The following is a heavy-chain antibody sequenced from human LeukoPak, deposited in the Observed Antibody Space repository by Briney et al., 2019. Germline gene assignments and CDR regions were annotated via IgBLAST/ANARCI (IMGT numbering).Heavy chain of an antibody. CDR3: ASRLNCSSTSCYLGSAFDI. V-gene: IGHV1-69*05. CDR1: GGTFSSYA. Sequence: SVKVSCKASGGTFSSYAISWVRQAPGQELEWMGRIIPIFGTANCAQKFQGRVTITTDESTSTAYMELSSLRSEDTAVYYCASRLNCSSTSCYLGSAFDIWGQGTMVTVSS. J-gene: IGHJ3*02. CDR2: IIPIFGTA. D-gene: IGHD2-2*01.